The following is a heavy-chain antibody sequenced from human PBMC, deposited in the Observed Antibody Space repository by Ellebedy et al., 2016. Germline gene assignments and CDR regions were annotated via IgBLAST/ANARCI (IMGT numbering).Heavy chain of an antibody. D-gene: IGHD2-15*01. CDR1: GFTFSSYG. CDR3: ARWATDCSGGSCYSDY. CDR2: IWYDGSNK. Sequence: GGSLRLSCAASGFTFSSYGMHWVRQAPGKGLEWVAVIWYDGSNKYYADSVKGRFTISRDNSKNTLYLQMNSLRAEDTAVYYCARWATDCSGGSCYSDYWGQGTLVTVSS. J-gene: IGHJ4*02. V-gene: IGHV3-33*01.